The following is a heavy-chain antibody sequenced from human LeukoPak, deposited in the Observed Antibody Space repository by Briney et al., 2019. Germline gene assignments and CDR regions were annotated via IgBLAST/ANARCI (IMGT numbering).Heavy chain of an antibody. CDR3: AKDRPNYYDYNAHYYRRDGDY. CDR1: GFTFSIYA. D-gene: IGHD3-22*01. J-gene: IGHJ4*02. Sequence: PGGSLRLSCAASGFTFSIYAMSWVRQAPGKGLEWVSSITSSGGSTYYADSVKGRFTISRDNSKDTLYLQVSSLRAEDTAVYYCAKDRPNYYDYNAHYYRRDGDYWGQGTLVTVSS. V-gene: IGHV3-23*01. CDR2: ITSSGGST.